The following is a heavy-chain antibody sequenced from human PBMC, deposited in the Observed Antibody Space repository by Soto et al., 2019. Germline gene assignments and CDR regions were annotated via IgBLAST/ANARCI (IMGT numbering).Heavy chain of an antibody. CDR2: IYPGDSDT. CDR1: GYSFTSYW. Sequence: GESLKISCKGSGYSFTSYWIGWVRQMPGKGLEWMGIIYPGDSDTRYSPSFQGQVTISADKSISTAYLQWSSLKASDTAMYYCACYYYDSSGYYDLGFYYFDYWGQGTLVTVSS. CDR3: ACYYYDSSGYYDLGFYYFDY. D-gene: IGHD3-22*01. J-gene: IGHJ4*02. V-gene: IGHV5-51*01.